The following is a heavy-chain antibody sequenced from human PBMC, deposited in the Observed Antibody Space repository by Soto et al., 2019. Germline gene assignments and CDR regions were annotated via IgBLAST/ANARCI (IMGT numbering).Heavy chain of an antibody. D-gene: IGHD6-13*01. J-gene: IGHJ4*02. CDR1: GYTFTAYG. CDR2: ISTANGYT. CDR3: ARDLGREADGNHPFDY. V-gene: IGHV1-18*01. Sequence: ASVKVSCKASGYTFTAYGLSWVRQAPGQGLEWMGWISTANGYTYYAQYFQGRVSMTTDTSTYTAYMGLRSLRSDDTAVYYCARDLGREADGNHPFDYWGQGTLVTVSS.